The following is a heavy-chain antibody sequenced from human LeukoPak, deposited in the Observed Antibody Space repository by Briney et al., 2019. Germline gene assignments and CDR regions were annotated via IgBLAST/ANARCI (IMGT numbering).Heavy chain of an antibody. J-gene: IGHJ3*02. V-gene: IGHV5-51*01. CDR2: IYPGDSDT. D-gene: IGHD3-22*01. CDR3: ARPSPDSSDAFDI. Sequence: GESLKISCKGSGYSFTSYWIGRVRQMPGKGLEWMGIIYPGDSDTRYSPSFQGQVTISADKSISTAYLQWSSLKASDTAMYYCARPSPDSSDAFDIWGQGTMVTVSS. CDR1: GYSFTSYW.